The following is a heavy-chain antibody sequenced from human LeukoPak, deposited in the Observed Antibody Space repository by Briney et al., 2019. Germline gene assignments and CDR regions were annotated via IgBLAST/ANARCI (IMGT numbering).Heavy chain of an antibody. D-gene: IGHD1-1*01. CDR3: ARRRTTGTTGYFDY. CDR2: ISTVGST. CDR1: RGSISTYY. J-gene: IGHJ4*02. Sequence: SETLCLTCTISRGSISTYYWSWIRQPLGKGLEWIGYISTVGSTNYNPSLKSRVTISVDTSKNQFSLNLSSVTAADTAVYYCARRRTTGTTGYFDYWGQGTLVTVSS. V-gene: IGHV4-4*09.